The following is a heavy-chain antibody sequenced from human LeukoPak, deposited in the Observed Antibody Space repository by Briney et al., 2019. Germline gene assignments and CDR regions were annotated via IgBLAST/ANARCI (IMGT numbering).Heavy chain of an antibody. D-gene: IGHD1-26*01. J-gene: IGHJ4*02. CDR3: TREGRSILGATHDY. CDR1: GSTFTGYY. CDR2: INPNSGGT. Sequence: GASVKVSCKASGSTFTGYYMRWVRQAPGQGLEWMGWINPNSGGTNYAQKLQGRVTMTRDTSISTAYMALSRLRSDDTAVYYCTREGRSILGATHDYWGQGTLVTVSS. V-gene: IGHV1-2*02.